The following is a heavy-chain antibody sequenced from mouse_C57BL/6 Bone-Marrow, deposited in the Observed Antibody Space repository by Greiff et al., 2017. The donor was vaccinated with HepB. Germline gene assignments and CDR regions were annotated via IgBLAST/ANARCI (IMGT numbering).Heavy chain of an antibody. D-gene: IGHD1-1*01. CDR3: ARNYCGGYFDV. CDR2: IWSGGST. V-gene: IGHV2-2*01. Sequence: VQLQQSGPGLVQPSQSLSITCTVSGFSFTSYGVHWVRQSPGKGLEWLGVIWSGGSTDYNAAFISRMSISKDNSKSQVFFKMNSLQADDTAIYYCARNYCGGYFDVWGTGTTVTVSS. CDR1: GFSFTSYG. J-gene: IGHJ1*03.